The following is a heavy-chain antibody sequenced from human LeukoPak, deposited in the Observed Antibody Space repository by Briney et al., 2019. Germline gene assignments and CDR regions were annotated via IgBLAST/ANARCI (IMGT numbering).Heavy chain of an antibody. V-gene: IGHV5-51*01. CDR3: ARHMYNAERSEIDY. CDR1: GYSFTNYW. Sequence: GESLKISCKGSGYSFTNYWIGWVRQMPGKGLEWMGIIYPGDSDTKYSPSFQGQVTISVDKSISTAFLQWSSLKASDTARYYCARHMYNAERSEIDYWGRGILVTVSS. D-gene: IGHD1-1*01. J-gene: IGHJ4*02. CDR2: IYPGDSDT.